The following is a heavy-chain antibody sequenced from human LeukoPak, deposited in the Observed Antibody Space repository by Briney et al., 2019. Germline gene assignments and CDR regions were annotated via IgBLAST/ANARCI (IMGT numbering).Heavy chain of an antibody. CDR1: GGSTSSGSYY. CDR3: AVEGGSGSYP. J-gene: IGHJ5*02. V-gene: IGHV4-61*02. D-gene: IGHD3-10*01. CDR2: IYTSGST. Sequence: PSETLSLTCTVSGGSTSSGSYYWSWIRQPAGKGLEWIGRIYTSGSTNYNPSLKSRVTISVDTSKNQFSLKLSSVTAADTAVYYCAVEGGSGSYPWGQGTLVTVSS.